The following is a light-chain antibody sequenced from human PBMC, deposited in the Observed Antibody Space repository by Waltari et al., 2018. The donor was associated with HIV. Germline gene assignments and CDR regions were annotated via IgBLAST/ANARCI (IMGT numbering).Light chain of an antibody. J-gene: IGLJ2*01. CDR2: DVS. Sequence: QSALTQPPSVSGSLGQSVTISCTGTSSDVGTYNEVSWYQQSPGTAPKLIIYDVSNRPSGVPDRFSGSKSGNTASLTISGLQAEDEADYYCSSFTTSITVVFGGGTKLTVL. V-gene: IGLV2-18*02. CDR1: SSDVGTYNE. CDR3: SSFTTSITVV.